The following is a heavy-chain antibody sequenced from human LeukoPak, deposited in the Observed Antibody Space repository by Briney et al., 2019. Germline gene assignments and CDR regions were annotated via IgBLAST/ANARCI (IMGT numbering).Heavy chain of an antibody. J-gene: IGHJ5*01. D-gene: IGHD3-10*01. V-gene: IGHV4-38-2*02. CDR1: GYSISSGHY. CDR3: ARRVGFYGSGSLNYFDP. Sequence: SETLSLTCTVSGYSISSGHYWAWIRQSPEKGLECIATMFHSGSTYYNPSLKSRVTTSVDTSKNEFSLNLSSVTAADTAVYFCARRVGFYGSGSLNYFDPWGQGILVSVSS. CDR2: MFHSGST.